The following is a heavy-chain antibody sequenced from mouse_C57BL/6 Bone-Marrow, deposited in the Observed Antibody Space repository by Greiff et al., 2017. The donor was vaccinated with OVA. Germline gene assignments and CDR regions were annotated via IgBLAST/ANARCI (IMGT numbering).Heavy chain of an antibody. CDR2: IHPNSGST. CDR3: ARRVYGYPYYDAMDY. CDR1: GYTFTSYW. V-gene: IGHV1-64*01. J-gene: IGHJ4*01. Sequence: QVQLQQSWAELVKPGASVKLSCKASGYTFTSYWMHWVKQRPGQGLEWIGMIHPNSGSTNYNEKFKSKATLTVDKSSSTAYMQLSSLTSEDSAVYYCARRVYGYPYYDAMDYWGQGTSVTVSS. D-gene: IGHD2-2*01.